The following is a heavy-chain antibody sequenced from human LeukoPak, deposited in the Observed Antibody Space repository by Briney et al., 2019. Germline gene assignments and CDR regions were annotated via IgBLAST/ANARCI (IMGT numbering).Heavy chain of an antibody. V-gene: IGHV4-61*08. CDR2: IYYTGNT. Sequence: PSGTLSLTCTVSGGSISSSGYYWSWIRQPPGKGLKWIGYIYYTGNTNHNPSLKSRVTISVDTSKNQFSLKLSSVTAADTAVYYCARGLLGGGYTYFDYWGQGTLVTVSS. D-gene: IGHD5-12*01. CDR1: GGSISSSGYY. CDR3: ARGLLGGGYTYFDY. J-gene: IGHJ4*02.